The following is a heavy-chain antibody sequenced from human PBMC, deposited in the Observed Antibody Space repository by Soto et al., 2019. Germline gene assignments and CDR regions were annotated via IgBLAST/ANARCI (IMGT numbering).Heavy chain of an antibody. J-gene: IGHJ4*02. Sequence: HPGGSLRLSCAASGFTFSSYAMSWVRQAPGKGLEWVSAISGSGGSTYYADSVKGRFTISRDNSKNTLYLQMNSLRAEDTAVYYCAKDQGITIFGVVIYFDYWGQGTLVTVSS. CDR3: AKDQGITIFGVVIYFDY. V-gene: IGHV3-23*01. D-gene: IGHD3-3*01. CDR1: GFTFSSYA. CDR2: ISGSGGST.